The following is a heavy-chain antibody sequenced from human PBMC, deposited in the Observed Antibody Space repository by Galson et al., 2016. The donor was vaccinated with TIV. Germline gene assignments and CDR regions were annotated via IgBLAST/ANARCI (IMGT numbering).Heavy chain of an antibody. CDR2: ISPGSSYI. J-gene: IGHJ4*02. Sequence: SLRLSCAASGFTFNHYTMNWVRQAPGKGLEWVSSISPGSSYIYYADSVKGRFTVSRDNAKNSLYLQMNSLRAEDTAVYYCARDPAQGGVRRVTDYWGQGTLVTVSS. D-gene: IGHD3-10*01. CDR1: GFTFNHYT. V-gene: IGHV3-21*01. CDR3: ARDPAQGGVRRVTDY.